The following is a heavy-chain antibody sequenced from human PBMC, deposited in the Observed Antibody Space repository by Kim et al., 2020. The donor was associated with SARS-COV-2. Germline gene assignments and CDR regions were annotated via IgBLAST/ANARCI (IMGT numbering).Heavy chain of an antibody. D-gene: IGHD3-10*01. V-gene: IGHV4-39*07. CDR2: IYYSGST. J-gene: IGHJ6*02. CDR1: GGSISSSSYY. CDR3: ARDRGSGSYLRYYYGMDV. Sequence: SETLSLTCTVSGGSISSSSYYWGWIRQPPGKGLEWIGSIYYSGSTYYNPSLKSRVTISVDTSKNQFSLKLSSVTAADTAVYYCARDRGSGSYLRYYYGMDVWGQGTTVTVSS.